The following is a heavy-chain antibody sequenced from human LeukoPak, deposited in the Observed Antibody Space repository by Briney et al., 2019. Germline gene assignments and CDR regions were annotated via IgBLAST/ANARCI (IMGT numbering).Heavy chain of an antibody. Sequence: GGSLRLSCAASGFTFNSYAMNWVRQAPGKGLEWVSAIGGNGVTTHSADSVKGRFTISRDNSKNTVYLHMNSLRAEDTAVYYCAKGPEDLFDYWGQGTLVTVSS. CDR1: GFTFNSYA. D-gene: IGHD1-14*01. J-gene: IGHJ4*02. V-gene: IGHV3-23*01. CDR3: AKGPEDLFDY. CDR2: IGGNGVTT.